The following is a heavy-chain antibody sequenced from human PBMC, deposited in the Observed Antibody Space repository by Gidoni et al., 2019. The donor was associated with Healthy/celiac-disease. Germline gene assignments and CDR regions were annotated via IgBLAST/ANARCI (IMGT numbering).Heavy chain of an antibody. D-gene: IGHD4-17*01. V-gene: IGHV3-30*18. CDR3: AKDGYGDYSGTAFFDC. CDR1: GFTFSHYG. CDR2: ISYDGSNK. J-gene: IGHJ4*02. Sequence: QVQLVESGGGVVEPGRSLRLSCAASGFTFSHYGMHWVRQAPGKGLEWVAVISYDGSNKYYGDSVKGRFTISRDNSKNTLYLQMNSLRSEDTAVYYCAKDGYGDYSGTAFFDCWGQGTLVTVSS.